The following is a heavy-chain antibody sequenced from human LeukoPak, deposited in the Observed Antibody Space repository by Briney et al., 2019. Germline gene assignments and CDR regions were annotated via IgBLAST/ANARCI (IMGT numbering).Heavy chain of an antibody. Sequence: GSLRLSCAASGFTFSSYGMHWVRQAPGKGLEWVAFIRNDGSNKYYADSVKGRFTISRDNSKNTLYLQMNSLRAEDTAVYYCAKGPNYDILTGRRKTYNGFDIWGQGTMVTVSS. CDR2: IRNDGSNK. V-gene: IGHV3-30*02. J-gene: IGHJ3*02. CDR1: GFTFSSYG. D-gene: IGHD3-9*01. CDR3: AKGPNYDILTGRRKTYNGFDI.